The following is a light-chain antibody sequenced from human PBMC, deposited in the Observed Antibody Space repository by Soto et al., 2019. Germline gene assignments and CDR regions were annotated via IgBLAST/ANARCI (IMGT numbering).Light chain of an antibody. Sequence: QSVLTQPASVSGSPGQSITISCTGTSCDVGGYNYVSWYQQHPGKAPKLMIYDVSNRPSGVSNPFSGSKSGNTASLTISGLQAEDEADYYCSSYTSSSTLLYVFGTGTKVTVL. CDR3: SSYTSSSTLLYV. V-gene: IGLV2-14*01. CDR2: DVS. J-gene: IGLJ1*01. CDR1: SCDVGGYNY.